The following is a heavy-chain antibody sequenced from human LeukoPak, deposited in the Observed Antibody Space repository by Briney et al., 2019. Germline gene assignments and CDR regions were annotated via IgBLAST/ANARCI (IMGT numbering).Heavy chain of an antibody. D-gene: IGHD3-10*01. J-gene: IGHJ4*02. Sequence: PGGYLRLSCAASGFTSSSYAMSWVRQAPGKGLEWVSAISGSGGSTYYADSVKGRFTISRDNSKNTLYLQMNSLRAEDTAVYYCAKDVIWFGELTDTFDYWGQGTLVTVSS. CDR1: GFTSSSYA. V-gene: IGHV3-23*01. CDR3: AKDVIWFGELTDTFDY. CDR2: ISGSGGST.